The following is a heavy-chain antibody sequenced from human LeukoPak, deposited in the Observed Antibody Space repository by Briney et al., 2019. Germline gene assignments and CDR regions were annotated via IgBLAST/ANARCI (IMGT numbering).Heavy chain of an antibody. V-gene: IGHV4-59*01. CDR3: ARDSRWLDY. Sequence: SETLSLTCTVSGDSISSYYWSWIRQPPGKGLEWIGYIYYSGSTNYNPSLKSRVTISVDTSKNQFSLKLSSVTAADTAVYYCARDSRWLDYWGQGTLVTVSS. CDR2: IYYSGST. CDR1: GDSISSYY. D-gene: IGHD4-23*01. J-gene: IGHJ4*02.